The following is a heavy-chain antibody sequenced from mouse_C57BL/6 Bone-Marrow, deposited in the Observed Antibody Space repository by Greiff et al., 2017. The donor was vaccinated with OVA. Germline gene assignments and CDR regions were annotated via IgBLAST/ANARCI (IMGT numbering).Heavy chain of an antibody. Sequence: EVKLMESGGGLVQPGGSLSLSCAASGFTFTDYYMSWVRQPPGKALEWLGFIRNKANGYTTEYSASVKGRFTISRDNSQSILYLQMNALRAEDSAPDYCASPITTVGNAMDYWGQGTSVTVSS. CDR2: IRNKANGYTT. CDR1: GFTFTDYY. D-gene: IGHD1-1*01. CDR3: ASPITTVGNAMDY. J-gene: IGHJ4*01. V-gene: IGHV7-3*01.